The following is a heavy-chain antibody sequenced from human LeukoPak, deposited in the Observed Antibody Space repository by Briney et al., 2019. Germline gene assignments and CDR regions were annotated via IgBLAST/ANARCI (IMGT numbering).Heavy chain of an antibody. J-gene: IGHJ4*02. D-gene: IGHD4/OR15-4a*01. CDR3: AKDRGYGEHEPFES. Sequence: QSGGSLRLSCVGSGFTFSDYAIHWVRQAPGKGLEWVAVSAHDEVGKQFADPVKGRFTLSRDNSRDSVHLQMNRLRDEDTAVYYCAKDRGYGEHEPFESWGQGSLVTVSS. CDR2: SAHDEVGK. V-gene: IGHV3-30*18. CDR1: GFTFSDYA.